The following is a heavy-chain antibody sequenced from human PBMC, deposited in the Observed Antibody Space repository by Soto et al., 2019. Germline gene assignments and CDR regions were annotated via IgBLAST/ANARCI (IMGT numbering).Heavy chain of an antibody. CDR1: GGSFSGYQ. Sequence: PSETLSLTCGVYGGSFSGYQWNWIRQSPGQGREWIGEINHSGTTKYNPSLESRINLSVDTSKKQFSLKMFSVTAADTAIYYCARGWRFDPWGQGTQVTVSS. D-gene: IGHD1-1*01. CDR3: ARGWRFDP. V-gene: IGHV4-34*01. J-gene: IGHJ5*02. CDR2: INHSGTT.